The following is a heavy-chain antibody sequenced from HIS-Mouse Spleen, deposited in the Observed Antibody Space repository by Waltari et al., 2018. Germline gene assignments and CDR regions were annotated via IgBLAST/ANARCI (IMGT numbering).Heavy chain of an antibody. D-gene: IGHD1-26*01. CDR1: GGTFSSYA. Sequence: QVQLVQSGAEVKKPGSSVKVSCKASGGTFSSYAISWVRQAPGQGLEWMGGIIPTFGTANYEQKFQGRVTITADESTSTAYMELSSLRSEDTAVYYCARDGRSYPRIVAFDIWGQGTMVTVSS. CDR3: ARDGRSYPRIVAFDI. V-gene: IGHV1-69*01. CDR2: IIPTFGTA. J-gene: IGHJ3*02.